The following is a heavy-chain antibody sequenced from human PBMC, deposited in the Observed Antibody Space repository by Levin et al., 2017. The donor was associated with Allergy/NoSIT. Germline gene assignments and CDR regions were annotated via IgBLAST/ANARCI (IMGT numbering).Heavy chain of an antibody. J-gene: IGHJ4*02. Sequence: GESLKISCAASGFTFSSYAMSWVRQAPGQGLEWVSAISASGGSTYYADSVKGRFTISRDNSKNTLYLQMNSLGAEDTAVYYCAKDRVGATRIYNYWGQGTLVTVSS. CDR1: GFTFSSYA. D-gene: IGHD1-26*01. CDR2: ISASGGST. CDR3: AKDRVGATRIYNY. V-gene: IGHV3-23*01.